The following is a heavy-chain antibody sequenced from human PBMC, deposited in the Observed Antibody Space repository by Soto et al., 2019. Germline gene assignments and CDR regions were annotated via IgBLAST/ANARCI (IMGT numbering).Heavy chain of an antibody. CDR1: GGSISSYY. J-gene: IGHJ5*01. V-gene: IGHV4-59*08. D-gene: IGHD3-10*01. CDR3: ARNIKGSGGFYINLVDS. Sequence: SETLSLTCTVSGGSISSYYWSWIRQPPGKGLEWIGYIYSSGNTNSNPSLKSRVTILVDTSKNQFSLKLSSVTAADTAVYYCARNIKGSGGFYINLVDSWGRGTLVPVSP. CDR2: IYSSGNT.